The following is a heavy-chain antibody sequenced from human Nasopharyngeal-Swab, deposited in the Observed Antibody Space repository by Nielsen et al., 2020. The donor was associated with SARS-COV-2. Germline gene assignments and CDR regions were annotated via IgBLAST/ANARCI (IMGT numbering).Heavy chain of an antibody. Sequence: ASVKVYCKASGYTFTSYYMHWVRQAPGQGLEWMGIINPSGGSTSYAQKFQGRVTMTRDTSTSTVYMELSSLRSEDTAVYYWARDRWVNDYVWGSYRKSDAFDIWGQGTMVTVSS. D-gene: IGHD3-16*02. J-gene: IGHJ3*02. CDR2: INPSGGST. CDR1: GYTFTSYY. CDR3: ARDRWVNDYVWGSYRKSDAFDI. V-gene: IGHV1-46*01.